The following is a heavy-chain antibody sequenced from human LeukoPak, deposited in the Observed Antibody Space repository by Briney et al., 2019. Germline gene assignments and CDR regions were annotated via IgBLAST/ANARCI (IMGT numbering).Heavy chain of an antibody. CDR3: ARARMYYDSSGYYPEGAFDI. CDR2: VYYTGST. CDR1: GGSISSYC. J-gene: IGHJ3*02. D-gene: IGHD3-22*01. V-gene: IGHV4-59*12. Sequence: PSETPSLTCTVSGGSISSYCWSWVRQPPGKGLEWIGFVYYTGSTNYSPSLKSRVTISVDTSKNQFSLKLSSVTAADTAVYYCARARMYYDSSGYYPEGAFDIWGQGTMVTVSS.